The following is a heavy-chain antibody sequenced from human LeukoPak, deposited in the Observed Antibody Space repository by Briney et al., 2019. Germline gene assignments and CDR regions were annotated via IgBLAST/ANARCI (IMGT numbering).Heavy chain of an antibody. D-gene: IGHD6-19*01. CDR3: ARELAGSGFDP. Sequence: PGGSLRLSCAASGFTFSSYEMNWVRQAPGKGLEWISYISSSGNTIFYADSVKGRFTISRDNAKNSLYLQMNSLRAEDTAVYYCARELAGSGFDPWGQGTLVTVSS. J-gene: IGHJ5*02. CDR1: GFTFSSYE. V-gene: IGHV3-48*03. CDR2: ISSSGNTI.